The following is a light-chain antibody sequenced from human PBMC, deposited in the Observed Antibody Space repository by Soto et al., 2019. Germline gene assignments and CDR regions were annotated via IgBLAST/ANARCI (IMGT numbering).Light chain of an antibody. CDR1: SSDVGGYNY. Sequence: QSVLTQPPSASGSPGQSVTISCTGTSSDVGGYNYVSWYQQHPGKAPKLMIYEGSKRPSGVSNRFSGSKSGNTASLTISGLQAEDEADYYCCSYAGSSTNYVFGTGTKVTVL. J-gene: IGLJ1*01. CDR2: EGS. V-gene: IGLV2-23*01. CDR3: CSYAGSSTNYV.